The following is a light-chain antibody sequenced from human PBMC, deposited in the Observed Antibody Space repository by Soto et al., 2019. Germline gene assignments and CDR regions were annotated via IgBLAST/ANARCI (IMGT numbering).Light chain of an antibody. CDR2: GAS. J-gene: IGKJ2*01. CDR1: QSVSNSY. Sequence: EIVLVQSPGTLSLSPGERATLSCRASQSVSNSYLAWYQQKPGQAPRLLIYGASSRATGVPDRFSGSGTGTDFSLTIIRLEPEDFAVYYCQQYGVSPLMFTFGQGTKV. CDR3: QQYGVSPLMFT. V-gene: IGKV3-20*01.